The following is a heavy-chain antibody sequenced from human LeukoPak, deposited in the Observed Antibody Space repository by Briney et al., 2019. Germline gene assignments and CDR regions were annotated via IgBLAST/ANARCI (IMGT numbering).Heavy chain of an antibody. CDR3: ALSLLGIDYFDY. CDR2: INPNSGGT. CDR1: GYTFTGYY. D-gene: IGHD7-27*01. Sequence: ASVKVSCKASGYTFTGYYMHWVRQAPGQGLEWMGRINPNSGGTNYAQKFQGRVTMTRDTSISTAYMELSRLRSDDTAVYYRALSLLGIDYFDYWGQGTLVTVSS. V-gene: IGHV1-2*06. J-gene: IGHJ4*02.